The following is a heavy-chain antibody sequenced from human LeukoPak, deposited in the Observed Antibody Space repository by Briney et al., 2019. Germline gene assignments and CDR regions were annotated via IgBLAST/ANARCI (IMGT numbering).Heavy chain of an antibody. V-gene: IGHV3-30*18. CDR2: ISYDGSNK. D-gene: IGHD3-9*01. J-gene: IGHJ3*02. Sequence: GRSLRLSCAASGFTFSSYGMHWVRQAPGKGLEWVAVISYDGSNKYYADSVKGRFTISRDNSKNTLYLQMNSLRAEDTAVYYCAKDFDDAFDIWGQGTMVTVSS. CDR1: GFTFSSYG. CDR3: AKDFDDAFDI.